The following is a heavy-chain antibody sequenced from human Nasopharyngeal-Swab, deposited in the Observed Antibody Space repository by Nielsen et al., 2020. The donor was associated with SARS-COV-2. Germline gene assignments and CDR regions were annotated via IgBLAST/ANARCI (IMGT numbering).Heavy chain of an antibody. CDR3: ASSIPPRY. V-gene: IGHV3-33*01. CDR2: IWYDGSNK. Sequence: VRQAPGKGLEWVAVIWYDGSNKYYADSVKGRFTISRDNAKNTLYLQMNSLRAEDTAVYYCASSIPPRYWGQGTLVTVSS. J-gene: IGHJ4*02.